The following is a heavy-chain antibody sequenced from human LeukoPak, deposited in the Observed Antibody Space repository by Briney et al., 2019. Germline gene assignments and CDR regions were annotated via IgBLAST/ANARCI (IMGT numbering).Heavy chain of an antibody. V-gene: IGHV3-21*01. CDR2: ISSSSSYI. CDR1: GFTFSSYS. J-gene: IGHJ4*02. Sequence: GGSLRHSCAASGFTFSSYSMNWVRQAPGKGLEWVSSISSSSSYIYYADSVKGRFTISRDNAKNSLYLQMNSLRAEDTAVYYCARNSYGYSHFDYWGQGTLVTVSS. D-gene: IGHD5-18*01. CDR3: ARNSYGYSHFDY.